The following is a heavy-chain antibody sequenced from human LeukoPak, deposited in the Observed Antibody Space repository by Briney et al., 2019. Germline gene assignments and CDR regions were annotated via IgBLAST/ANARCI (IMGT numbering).Heavy chain of an antibody. CDR1: GYTFTSYD. CDR2: MNPNSGNT. J-gene: IGHJ4*02. D-gene: IGHD6-13*01. CDR3: ARYSIDSSSADY. Sequence: ASVKVSCKASGYTFTSYDINWVRQATGQGLEWMGWMNPNSGNTGYAQKFQGRVTMTRNTSISTAYMELSSLRSEDTAVYYCARYSIDSSSADYWGQGTLVTVSS. V-gene: IGHV1-8*01.